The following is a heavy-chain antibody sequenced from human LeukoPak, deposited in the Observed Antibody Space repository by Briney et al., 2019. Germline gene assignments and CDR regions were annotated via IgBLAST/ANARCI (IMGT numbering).Heavy chain of an antibody. V-gene: IGHV3-30*18. CDR3: AKDGSTGPAKYYFDS. J-gene: IGHJ4*02. CDR2: IANDGRDK. Sequence: GRSLRLSCAASGFTFSIYGMHWVRQAPGEGLEWVAVIANDGRDKKYVDSVKGRFTISRDNSKNTLYLQMDSLRVDDTAVYYCAKDGSTGPAKYYFDSWGQGTLVAVSS. D-gene: IGHD1-7*01. CDR1: GFTFSIYG.